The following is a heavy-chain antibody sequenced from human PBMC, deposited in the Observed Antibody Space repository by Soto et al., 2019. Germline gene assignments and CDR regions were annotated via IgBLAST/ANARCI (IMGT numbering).Heavy chain of an antibody. CDR1: GGSISSYY. Sequence: QVQLQESGPGLVKPSETLSLTCTVSGGSISSYYWSWIRQPPGKGVEWIGYISHSGSIDYNPSLKRRVAISMDTSKNQFSLKLTSVPAADTAVYYCARGGGPDWGFFIYWGQGTLVAVSS. CDR3: ARGGGPDWGFFIY. D-gene: IGHD7-27*01. CDR2: ISHSGSI. J-gene: IGHJ4*02. V-gene: IGHV4-59*08.